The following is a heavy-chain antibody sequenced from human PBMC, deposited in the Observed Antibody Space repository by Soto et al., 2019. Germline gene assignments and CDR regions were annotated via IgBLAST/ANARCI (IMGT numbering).Heavy chain of an antibody. Sequence: QVQLVQSGAEVKKPGASVKVSCKASGYTFTSYGINWVRQAPGQGLERMGWISAYNGNTHYAQKLQGRVTMTTGTAASTAYMALRSLRSDDTAVYYCARVQSGYAVAYWCQRTLVTVSS. CDR3: ARVQSGYAVAY. J-gene: IGHJ4*02. CDR1: GYTFTSYG. D-gene: IGHD5-12*01. V-gene: IGHV1-18*01. CDR2: ISAYNGNT.